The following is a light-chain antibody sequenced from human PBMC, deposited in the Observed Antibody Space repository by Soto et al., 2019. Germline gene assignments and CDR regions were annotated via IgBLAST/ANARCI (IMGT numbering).Light chain of an antibody. CDR1: QSVLYSSNNRNY. Sequence: DIVMTQSPDSLAVSLGERATINCKSSQSVLYSSNNRNYLAWYQQKPGQPPKLLIYWASTRESGVPDRFSGSGSETDFTFTISSLQAEDGAVFYCQQYYSTPPTFGQVTKLEIK. CDR2: WAS. J-gene: IGKJ1*01. V-gene: IGKV4-1*01. CDR3: QQYYSTPPT.